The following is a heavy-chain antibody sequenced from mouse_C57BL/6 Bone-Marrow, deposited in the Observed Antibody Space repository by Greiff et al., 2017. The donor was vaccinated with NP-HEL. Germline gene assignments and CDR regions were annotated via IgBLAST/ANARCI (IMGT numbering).Heavy chain of an antibody. J-gene: IGHJ3*01. CDR2: IDPSDSYT. Sequence: QVQLKQPGAELVRPGTSVKLSCKASGYTFTSYWMHWVKQRPGQGLEWIGVIDPSDSYTNYNQKFKGKATLTVDTSSSTAYMQLSSLTSEDSAVYYGARSRAFAYWGQGTLVTVSA. CDR1: GYTFTSYW. D-gene: IGHD3-3*01. V-gene: IGHV1-59*01. CDR3: ARSRAFAY.